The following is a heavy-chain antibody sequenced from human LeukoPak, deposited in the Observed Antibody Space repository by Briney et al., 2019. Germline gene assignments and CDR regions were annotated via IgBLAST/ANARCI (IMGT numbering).Heavy chain of an antibody. V-gene: IGHV3-7*03. CDR2: INHNGNVN. D-gene: IGHD3-16*01. J-gene: IGHJ6*02. CDR3: ARGGGLDV. CDR1: GFTFSSYW. Sequence: GGSLRLSCAASGFTFSSYWMNWARQAPGKGLEWVASINHNGNVNYYVDSVKGRFTVSRDNAKNSLYLQMSNLRAEDTAVYFCARGGGLDVWGQGATVTVSS.